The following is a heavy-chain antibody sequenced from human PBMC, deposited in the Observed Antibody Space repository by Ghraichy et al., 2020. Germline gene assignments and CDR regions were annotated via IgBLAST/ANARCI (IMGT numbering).Heavy chain of an antibody. V-gene: IGHV3-53*01. CDR3: ERVLGDLWSGLYWFDP. D-gene: IGHD3-3*01. CDR2: VYSGGNT. CDR1: GFTVSSNY. J-gene: IGHJ5*02. Sequence: GGSLRLSCAASGFTVSSNYMSWVRQAPGKGLEWVSLVYSGGNTYYADSVKGRFTISRDNSKNTLYLQINSLGAEDTAVYYCERVLGDLWSGLYWFDPWGQGTLVTVSS.